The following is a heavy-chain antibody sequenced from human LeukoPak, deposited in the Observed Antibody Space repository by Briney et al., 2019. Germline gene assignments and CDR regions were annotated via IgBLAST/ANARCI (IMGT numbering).Heavy chain of an antibody. CDR1: GFTFSSYA. D-gene: IGHD6-19*01. CDR2: ISYEGCNK. J-gene: IGHJ6*03. V-gene: IGHV3-30*04. CDR3: AKDGQRRAVSVVTYMGV. Sequence: GGSLRLSCAASGFTFSSYALNWVRQAPGKGLEWVAVISYEGCNKYYAYFVQGRFTISRDNANHSLYLQMNSMRAEDTDLYYCAKDGQRRAVSVVTYMGVWGKGTTVTVSS.